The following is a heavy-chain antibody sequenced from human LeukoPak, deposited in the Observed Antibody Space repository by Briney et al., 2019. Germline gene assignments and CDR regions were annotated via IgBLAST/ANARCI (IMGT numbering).Heavy chain of an antibody. J-gene: IGHJ5*01. D-gene: IGHD1-26*01. CDR2: IKSKTDGGTT. CDR1: GFTFSSAW. V-gene: IGHV3-15*01. CDR3: TTDRGRTELPLFAS. Sequence: PGGSLRLSCAASGFTFSSAWMGWVRQAPGKGLEWVGRIKSKTDGGTTDYAAPVKVRFTISRDDSKTTLYLQMSSLKIEDTAVYYCTTDRGRTELPLFASWGQGTLVTVS.